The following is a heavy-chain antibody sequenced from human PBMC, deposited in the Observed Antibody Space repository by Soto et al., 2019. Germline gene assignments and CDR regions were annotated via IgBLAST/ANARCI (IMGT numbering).Heavy chain of an antibody. J-gene: IGHJ4*02. CDR1: GGSISSGGYS. CDR3: ARGKYYDSSSYHVPDY. CDR2: IYHSGST. Sequence: SETLSLTCAVSGGSISSGGYSWSWIRQPPGKGLEWIGYIYHSGSTYYNPSLKSRVTISVDRSKNQFSLKLSSVTAADTAVYYCARGKYYDSSSYHVPDYWGQGALVTVS. D-gene: IGHD3-22*01. V-gene: IGHV4-30-2*01.